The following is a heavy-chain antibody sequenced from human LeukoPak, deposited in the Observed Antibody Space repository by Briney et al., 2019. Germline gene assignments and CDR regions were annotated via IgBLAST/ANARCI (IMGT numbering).Heavy chain of an antibody. D-gene: IGHD2-2*03. J-gene: IGHJ4*02. CDR2: IYYSGST. V-gene: IGHV4-59*12. CDR3: ARGGDGYCSSTSCPPNYYFDY. Sequence: PSETLSLTCTVSGGSISSYYWSWIRQPPGKGLEWIGYIYYSGSTYYNPSLKSRVTISVDTSKNQFSLKLSSVTAADTAVYYCARGGDGYCSSTSCPPNYYFDYWGQGTLVTVSS. CDR1: GGSISSYY.